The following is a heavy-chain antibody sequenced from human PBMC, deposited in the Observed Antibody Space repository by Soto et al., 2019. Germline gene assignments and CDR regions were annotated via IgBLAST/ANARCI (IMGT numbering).Heavy chain of an antibody. CDR1: GYTFTSYG. CDR3: ARVLGSSGYRKKDAFDI. J-gene: IGHJ3*02. CDR2: ISAYNGNT. D-gene: IGHD3-22*01. V-gene: IGHV1-18*04. Sequence: ASVKVSCKASGYTFTSYGISWVRQAPEQGLEWMGWISAYNGNTNYAQKLQGRVTMTTDTSTSTAYMELRSPRSDDTAVYYCARVLGSSGYRKKDAFDIWGQGTMVTVSS.